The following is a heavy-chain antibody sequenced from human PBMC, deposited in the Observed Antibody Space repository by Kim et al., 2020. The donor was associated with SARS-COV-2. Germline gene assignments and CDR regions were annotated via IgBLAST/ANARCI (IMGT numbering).Heavy chain of an antibody. CDR1: GFTFGDYA. D-gene: IGHD6-13*01. CDR2: ISWNSGSI. Sequence: GGSLRLSCAASGFTFGDYAMHWVRQAPGKGLEWVSGISWNSGSIAYADSVKGRFTISRDNAKNSLYLQMNSLRAEDTALYYCAKGGSSWSITDPFDYWGQGTLVTVSS. CDR3: AKGGSSWSITDPFDY. J-gene: IGHJ4*02. V-gene: IGHV3-9*01.